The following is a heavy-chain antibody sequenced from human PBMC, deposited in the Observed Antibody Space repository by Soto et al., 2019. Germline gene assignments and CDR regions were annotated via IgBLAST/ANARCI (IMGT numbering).Heavy chain of an antibody. CDR2: ISYDGSNK. CDR1: GFTFSSYG. CDR3: AKDREGGSGQLVAH. V-gene: IGHV3-30*18. D-gene: IGHD6-13*01. Sequence: GGSLRLSCAASGFTFSSYGMHWVRQAPGKGLEWVAVISYDGSNKYYADSVKGRFTISRDNSKNTLYLQMNSLRAEDTAVYYCAKDREGGSGQLVAHWGQGTLVTVSS. J-gene: IGHJ4*02.